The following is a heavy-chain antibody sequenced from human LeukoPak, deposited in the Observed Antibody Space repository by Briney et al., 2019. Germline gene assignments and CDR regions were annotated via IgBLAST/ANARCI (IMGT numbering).Heavy chain of an antibody. CDR1: GFTFSSYA. CDR3: AKAPTGAAGY. Sequence: PGGSLRLSCAASGFTFSSYAMHWVRQAPGKGLEWVAVISYDGSYRYFADSVEGRFTISRDNSKNTLYLQMNSLRAEDTAVYYCAKAPTGAAGYWGQGTLVTVSS. V-gene: IGHV3-30*04. CDR2: ISYDGSYR. J-gene: IGHJ4*02. D-gene: IGHD7-27*01.